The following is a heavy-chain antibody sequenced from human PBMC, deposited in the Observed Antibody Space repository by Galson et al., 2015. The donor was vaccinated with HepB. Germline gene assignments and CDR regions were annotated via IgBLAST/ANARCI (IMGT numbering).Heavy chain of an antibody. D-gene: IGHD3-22*01. J-gene: IGHJ4*02. Sequence: SVKVSCKASGGTFSSYAISWVRQAPGQGLEWMGGIIPIFGTANYAQKFQGRVTITADESTSTAYMELSSLRSEDTAVYYCARKDSSGYYPLGYWGQGTLVTVSS. CDR2: IIPIFGTA. V-gene: IGHV1-69*13. CDR1: GGTFSSYA. CDR3: ARKDSSGYYPLGY.